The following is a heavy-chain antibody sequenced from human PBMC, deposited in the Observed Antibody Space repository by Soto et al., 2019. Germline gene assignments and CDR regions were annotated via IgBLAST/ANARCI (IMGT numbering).Heavy chain of an antibody. J-gene: IGHJ5*02. Sequence: QVQLVQSGAEVKKPGSSVKVSCKASGGTFSSYAISWVRQAPGQGLEWLGGIIPIFGTANYAEKFQGRVTITADESTRTAYMELRSLRSVDTAVYYRARVSMFRGVITGPVDPWGQGTLVTVSS. CDR2: IIPIFGTA. CDR3: ARVSMFRGVITGPVDP. D-gene: IGHD3-10*01. V-gene: IGHV1-69*01. CDR1: GGTFSSYA.